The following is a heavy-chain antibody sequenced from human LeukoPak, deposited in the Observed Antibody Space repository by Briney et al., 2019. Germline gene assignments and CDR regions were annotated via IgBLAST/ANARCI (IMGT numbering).Heavy chain of an antibody. CDR3: AKESSG. D-gene: IGHD3-10*01. CDR2: ISGSGGST. J-gene: IGHJ3*01. Sequence: GGSLSLSCAASGFPLSSYPMSWVRQARGKGLEWVTAISGSGGSTHYADSVNGRFTISRDNPTNTLYLQMNSLRAEDTAVYYCAKESSGWGQGTMVTVSS. CDR1: GFPLSSYP. V-gene: IGHV3-23*01.